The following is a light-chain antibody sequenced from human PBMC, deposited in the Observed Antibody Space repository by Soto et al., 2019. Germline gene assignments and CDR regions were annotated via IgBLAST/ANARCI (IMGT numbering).Light chain of an antibody. Sequence: DIQMTQSPSSLSASVGDRVTITCRASQSISTYLHWYQQKPGKAPNLLIYAASTLQSGVPSRFSGSGSGTDFTLTISRLEAEDFAVYYCQQYGSSPLTFGGGTKVDIK. CDR2: AAS. CDR1: QSISTY. J-gene: IGKJ4*01. CDR3: QQYGSSPLT. V-gene: IGKV1-39*01.